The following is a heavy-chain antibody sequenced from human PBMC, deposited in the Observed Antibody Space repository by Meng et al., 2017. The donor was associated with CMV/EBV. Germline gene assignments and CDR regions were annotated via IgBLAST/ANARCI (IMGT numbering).Heavy chain of an antibody. CDR3: ARAAVDLSKDYFDY. CDR1: GCSLSSSD. D-gene: IGHD2-15*01. J-gene: IGHJ4*02. Sequence: QIHLQESGPGVVNPPETLSLTCTFSGCSLSSSDWSWTWKPAGKGLEWMGRIYTSGSTKYNPSLKSRVPMSVDTSKNQFPLKLRSVTAADTAVYYCARAAVDLSKDYFDYWGQGTLVTVSS. CDR2: IYTSGST. V-gene: IGHV4-4*07.